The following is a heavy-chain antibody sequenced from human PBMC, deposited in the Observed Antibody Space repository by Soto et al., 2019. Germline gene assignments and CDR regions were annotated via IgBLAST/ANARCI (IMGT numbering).Heavy chain of an antibody. J-gene: IGHJ4*02. D-gene: IGHD2-21*02. CDR3: AREGSSDCGKPCDY. CDR1: GGTFNTYS. V-gene: IGHV1-69*13. CDR2: IIPIFGTA. Sequence: SVKVSCKASGGTFNTYSISWVRRAPGQGLEWMGGIIPIFGTAKYAQKFQGRVTITADESTSTAYMELSSLRSEDTAMYYCAREGSSDCGKPCDYWRRGNRVTVAS.